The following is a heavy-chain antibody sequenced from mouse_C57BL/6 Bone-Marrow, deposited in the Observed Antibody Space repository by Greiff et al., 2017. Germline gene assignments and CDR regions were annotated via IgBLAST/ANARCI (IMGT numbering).Heavy chain of an antibody. J-gene: IGHJ2*01. CDR2: IYPRSGNT. D-gene: IGHD4-1*01. CDR1: GYTFTSYG. CDR3: ARSGMGRSFDY. Sequence: QVQLQQSGAELARPGASVKLSCKASGYTFTSYGISWVKQRTGQGLEWIGEIYPRSGNTYYNEKFKGKATLTADKSSSTAYMELRSLTAEDSAVYFCARSGMGRSFDYWGQGTTPTVSS. V-gene: IGHV1-81*01.